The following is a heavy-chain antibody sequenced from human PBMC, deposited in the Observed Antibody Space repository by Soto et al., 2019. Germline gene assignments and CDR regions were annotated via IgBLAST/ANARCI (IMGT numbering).Heavy chain of an antibody. CDR2: INHSGST. Sequence: QVQLQQWGAGLLKPSETLSLTCAVYGGSFSDCYWSWIRQPPGKGLEWIGEINHSGSTNYNPSLKSRVTISVDTSKNQFSLKLTSVTAADTAVYYCARVVTTHNWFDPWGQGTLVTVSS. J-gene: IGHJ5*02. CDR3: ARVVTTHNWFDP. D-gene: IGHD4-17*01. V-gene: IGHV4-34*01. CDR1: GGSFSDCY.